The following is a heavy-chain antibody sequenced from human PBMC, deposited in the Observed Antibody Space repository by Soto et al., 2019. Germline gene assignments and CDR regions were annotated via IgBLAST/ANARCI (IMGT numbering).Heavy chain of an antibody. Sequence: GRSLRLSCAASGFTFSSYAMSWVLQAPGKGLEWVSAISGSGGSTYYADSVKGRFTISRDNSKNTLYLQMNSLRAEDTAVYYCAKYEGDYDPFFDYWGQGTLVTVSS. CDR1: GFTFSSYA. CDR3: AKYEGDYDPFFDY. J-gene: IGHJ4*02. CDR2: ISGSGGST. D-gene: IGHD4-17*01. V-gene: IGHV3-23*01.